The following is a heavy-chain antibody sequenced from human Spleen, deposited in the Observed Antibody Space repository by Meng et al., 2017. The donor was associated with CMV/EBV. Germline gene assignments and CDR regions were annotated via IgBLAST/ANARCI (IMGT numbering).Heavy chain of an antibody. J-gene: IGHJ1*01. CDR2: IYSTGST. V-gene: IGHV3-53*01. CDR3: ATDRGYFQH. Sequence: GESLKISCAVSGFIVSRNYMSWVRQAPGKGLESVSVIYSTGSTYYADSVKGRFTMSRDNSKNTLYLQMNSLRAEDTAVYYCATDRGYFQHWGQGTLVTVSS. CDR1: GFIVSRNY.